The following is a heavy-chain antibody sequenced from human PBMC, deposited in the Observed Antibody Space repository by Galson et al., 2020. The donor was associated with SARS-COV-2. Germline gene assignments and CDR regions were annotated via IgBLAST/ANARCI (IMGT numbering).Heavy chain of an antibody. V-gene: IGHV2-5*02. CDR2: IYWDDDK. CDR3: AHRQTIEYSFDY. J-gene: IGHJ4*02. D-gene: IGHD1-26*01. Sequence: ALIYWDDDKRYSPSLKSRLTITKDTSKNQVVLTMTNMDPVDTATYYCAHRQTIEYSFDYWGQGTLVTVSS.